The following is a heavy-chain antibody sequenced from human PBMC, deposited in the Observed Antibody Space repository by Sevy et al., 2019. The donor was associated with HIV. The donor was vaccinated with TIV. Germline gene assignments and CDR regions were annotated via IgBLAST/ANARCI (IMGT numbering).Heavy chain of an antibody. CDR3: ARAYDFWSGYSDAFDI. CDR2: ISSRGSTI. V-gene: IGHV3-11*01. J-gene: IGHJ3*02. Sequence: GGSLRLSCVASGFTFSDYYMSWIRQAPGKGLEWLSYISSRGSTIYYADSVKGRFTISRDNAKKSLYLQMNSLRAEDTAVYYCARAYDFWSGYSDAFDIWGQGTMVTVSS. CDR1: GFTFSDYY. D-gene: IGHD3-3*01.